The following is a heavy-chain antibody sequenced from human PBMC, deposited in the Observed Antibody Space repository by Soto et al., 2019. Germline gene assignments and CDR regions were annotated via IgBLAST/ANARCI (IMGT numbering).Heavy chain of an antibody. CDR2: IIPILGIA. J-gene: IGHJ5*02. CDR3: GRDLFCSSTSCYVPGNWFDP. Sequence: SVKVSCKASGGTFSSYTISWVRQAPGQGLEWMGRIIPILGIANYAQKFQGRVTITADKSTSTAYMELSSLRSEDTAVYYCGRDLFCSSTSCYVPGNWFDPWGQGTLVTVSS. V-gene: IGHV1-69*04. CDR1: GGTFSSYT. D-gene: IGHD2-2*01.